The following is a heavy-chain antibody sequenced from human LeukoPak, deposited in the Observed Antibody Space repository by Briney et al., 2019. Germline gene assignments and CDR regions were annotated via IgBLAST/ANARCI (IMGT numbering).Heavy chain of an antibody. D-gene: IGHD3-10*01. Sequence: GESLKISCKGSGYSFTSYWIGWGRQMPGKGLEWMGFIYPGDSDTRYSPSFQGQVTISADKSISTAYLQWSSLKASDTAMYYCARPRTYYYGSGSPDAFDIWGQGTMVTVSS. CDR3: ARPRTYYYGSGSPDAFDI. V-gene: IGHV5-51*01. CDR1: GYSFTSYW. J-gene: IGHJ3*02. CDR2: IYPGDSDT.